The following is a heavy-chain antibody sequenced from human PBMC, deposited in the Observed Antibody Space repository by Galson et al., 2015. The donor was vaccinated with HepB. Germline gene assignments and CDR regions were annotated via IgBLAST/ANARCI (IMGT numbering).Heavy chain of an antibody. CDR2: IKSDGSNT. D-gene: IGHD3-16*01. J-gene: IGHJ6*02. V-gene: IGHV3-74*01. CDR3: AREPRFYYGMDV. CDR1: GFSFSSYR. Sequence: SLRLSCAASGFSFSSYRMHRVRQAPGKGLVWVSRIKSDGSNTTYADSVKGRFTISRDNAKNTLYLQMNSLRAEDTAVYYCAREPRFYYGMDVWGQGTTVTVSS.